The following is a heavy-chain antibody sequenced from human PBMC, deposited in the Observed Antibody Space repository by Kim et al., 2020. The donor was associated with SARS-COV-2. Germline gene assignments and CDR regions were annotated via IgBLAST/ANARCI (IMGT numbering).Heavy chain of an antibody. D-gene: IGHD2-2*01. CDR1: GFTFSSYA. J-gene: IGHJ5*02. CDR2: ISGSGGST. Sequence: GGSLRLSCAASGFTFSSYAMSWVRQAPGKGLEWVSAISGSGGSTYYADSVKGRFTISRDNSKNTLYLQMNSLRAEDTAVYYCAKGGYCSSTSCYVNWFDPWGQGTLVTVSS. V-gene: IGHV3-23*01. CDR3: AKGGYCSSTSCYVNWFDP.